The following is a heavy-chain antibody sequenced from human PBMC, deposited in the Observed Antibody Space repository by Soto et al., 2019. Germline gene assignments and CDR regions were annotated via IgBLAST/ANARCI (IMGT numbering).Heavy chain of an antibody. D-gene: IGHD3-3*01. Sequence: PXETLSLTCTVAGCSISSGGYYWSWIRQHPGKGLEWIGYIYYSGSTYYNPSLKSRVTISVDTSKNQFSLKLSSVTAADTAVYYCASSSGTYDFWSGLIPDYWGQGTLVTVSS. CDR1: GCSISSGGYY. V-gene: IGHV4-31*03. CDR2: IYYSGST. CDR3: ASSSGTYDFWSGLIPDY. J-gene: IGHJ4*02.